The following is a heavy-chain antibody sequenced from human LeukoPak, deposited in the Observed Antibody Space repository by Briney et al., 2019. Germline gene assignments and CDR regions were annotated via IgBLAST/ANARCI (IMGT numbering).Heavy chain of an antibody. CDR3: AIERDNIAAAGTQFGVRAVPGEFDY. CDR1: GYTFTGYY. Sequence: GASVKVSCKASGYTFTGYYMHWVRQAPGQGLEWMGWINPNSGGTNYAQKFQGRVAMTRDTSISTAYMELSRLRSDDTAVYYCAIERDNIAAAGTQFGVRAVPGEFDYWGQGTLVTVSS. CDR2: INPNSGGT. V-gene: IGHV1-2*02. J-gene: IGHJ4*02. D-gene: IGHD6-13*01.